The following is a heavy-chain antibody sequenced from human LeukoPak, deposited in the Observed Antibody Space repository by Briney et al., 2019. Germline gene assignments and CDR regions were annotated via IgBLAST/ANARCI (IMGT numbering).Heavy chain of an antibody. CDR3: ARGRYDSSGYSFDH. CDR1: GGSICTGDYY. D-gene: IGHD3-22*01. CDR2: IYYSGNT. Sequence: SQTLSLTCTVSGGSICTGDYYWSWIRQSPGKGLEWIGFIYYSGNTYYDPSLRSRVTISLDTSKNQFSLKLSSVTAADTAVYYCARGRYDSSGYSFDHWGQGTLVTVSS. V-gene: IGHV4-30-4*01. J-gene: IGHJ4*02.